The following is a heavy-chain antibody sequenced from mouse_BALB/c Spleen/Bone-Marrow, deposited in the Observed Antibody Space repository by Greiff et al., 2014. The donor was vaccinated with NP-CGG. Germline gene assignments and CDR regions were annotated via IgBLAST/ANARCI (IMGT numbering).Heavy chain of an antibody. Sequence: QVQLQQSGAELVRPGSSVKICCKASGYAFSVYWMNWVKQRPGQGLEWIGQIYPGDGDTNYNGKFKGRATLTADKSSNTAYMQLSSLTSEDSAVYFCARGGISVDYWGQGTTLTVSS. CDR2: IYPGDGDT. V-gene: IGHV1-80*01. J-gene: IGHJ2*01. CDR3: ARGGISVDY. CDR1: GYAFSVYW.